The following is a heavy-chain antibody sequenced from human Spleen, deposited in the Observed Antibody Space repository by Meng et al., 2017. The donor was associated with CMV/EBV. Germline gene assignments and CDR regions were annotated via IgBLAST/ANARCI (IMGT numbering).Heavy chain of an antibody. D-gene: IGHD3/OR15-3a*01. CDR2: IDPHTGGT. Sequence: ASVKVSCKASGYTFTGYYIHWVRQAPGQGLEWMGWIDPHTGGTNYAQKFQGRVSMNSDTSTSTAYMDLSSLKSDDTAVYYRARDGGGEDFWTDYYQYYAMDVWGQGTTVTVSS. CDR3: ARDGGGEDFWTDYYQYYAMDV. CDR1: GYTFTGYY. V-gene: IGHV1-2*02. J-gene: IGHJ6*02.